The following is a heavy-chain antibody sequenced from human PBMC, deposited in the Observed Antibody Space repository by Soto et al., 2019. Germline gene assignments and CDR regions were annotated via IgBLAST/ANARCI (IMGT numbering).Heavy chain of an antibody. CDR1: GFTFSSYG. Sequence: GGSLRLSCAASGFTFSSYGMHWVRQAPGKGLEWVAVIWYDGSNKYYADSVKGRFTISRDNSKNTLYLQMNSLRAEDTAVYYCARGPGKAAAGTSTGFDYWGQGTLVTVSS. CDR3: ARGPGKAAAGTSTGFDY. CDR2: IWYDGSNK. J-gene: IGHJ4*02. V-gene: IGHV3-33*08. D-gene: IGHD6-13*01.